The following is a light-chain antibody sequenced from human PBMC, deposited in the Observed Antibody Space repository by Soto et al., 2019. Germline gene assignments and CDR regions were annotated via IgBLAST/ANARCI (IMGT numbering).Light chain of an antibody. V-gene: IGKV3-20*01. CDR1: QSVSSSY. CDR2: GAS. Sequence: EIVLTQSPGTLSLSPGERATLSCRASQSVSSSYLAWYLQKPGQAPRLLTYGASTRATGTPDRFSGSGSGTDFTLTISRLEPEDCAVYYCQHYGRSPYTFGQGTKLEIK. J-gene: IGKJ2*01. CDR3: QHYGRSPYT.